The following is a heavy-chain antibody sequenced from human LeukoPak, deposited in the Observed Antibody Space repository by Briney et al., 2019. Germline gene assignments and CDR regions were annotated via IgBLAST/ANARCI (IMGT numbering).Heavy chain of an antibody. D-gene: IGHD6-13*01. Sequence: GGSLRLSCVASGFTFSSYAMSWVRQAPGKGLEWVSPISGSGGSTYYADSVKGRFTISRDNSKNTLYLQMNSLRAEDTAVYYCASEGIAAAGTTGEFDYWGQGTLVTVSS. CDR1: GFTFSSYA. CDR3: ASEGIAAAGTTGEFDY. V-gene: IGHV3-23*01. J-gene: IGHJ4*02. CDR2: ISGSGGST.